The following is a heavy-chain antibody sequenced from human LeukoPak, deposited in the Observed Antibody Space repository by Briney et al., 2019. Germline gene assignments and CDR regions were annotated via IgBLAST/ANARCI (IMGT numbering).Heavy chain of an antibody. V-gene: IGHV3-7*01. Sequence: PGGSLRLSCTASGLTFSSYWMNWVRQAPGKGLEWVANIKQDGSEKYYVDSVKGRFTISRDNAKNTLYLQMNSLRGEDTAVYYCARKAGGYSYGPLDYWGQGTLVTVSS. CDR3: ARKAGGYSYGPLDY. J-gene: IGHJ4*02. CDR1: GLTFSSYW. CDR2: IKQDGSEK. D-gene: IGHD5-18*01.